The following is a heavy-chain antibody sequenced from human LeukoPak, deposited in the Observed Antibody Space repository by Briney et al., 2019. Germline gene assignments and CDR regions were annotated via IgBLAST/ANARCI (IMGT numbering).Heavy chain of an antibody. D-gene: IGHD3-10*01. V-gene: IGHV4-59*01. Sequence: SETLTLTCTVSGGSISSYYRSWIRQPPGKGLEWIGYIYYSGSTNYNPSLKNRVTISVDTSKNQFSLKLSSVTAADTAVYYCARDGRGEFDPWGQGTLVTVSS. CDR3: ARDGRGEFDP. J-gene: IGHJ5*02. CDR1: GGSISSYY. CDR2: IYYSGST.